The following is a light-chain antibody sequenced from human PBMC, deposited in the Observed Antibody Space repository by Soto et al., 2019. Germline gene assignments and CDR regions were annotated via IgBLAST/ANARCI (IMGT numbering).Light chain of an antibody. Sequence: QSVLTQPASVSGSPGQSITISCTGTSSDVGGYNYVSWYQQHPGKAPKLMIYEVRNRPSGVSNRFSGSKSGNTASLTISGLQAEDEADYYCSSYTSSSTPWVFGGGTKVTVL. CDR1: SSDVGGYNY. V-gene: IGLV2-14*01. J-gene: IGLJ3*02. CDR3: SSYTSSSTPWV. CDR2: EVR.